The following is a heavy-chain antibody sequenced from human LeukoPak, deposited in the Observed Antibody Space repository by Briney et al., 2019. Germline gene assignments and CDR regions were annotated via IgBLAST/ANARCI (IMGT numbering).Heavy chain of an antibody. CDR1: GFTLSSYA. CDR2: IRGSDDST. J-gene: IGHJ4*02. CDR3: AKDTGPAAGITADY. D-gene: IGHD6-13*01. Sequence: GGSLRLSCAAPGFTLSSYAMTWVRQAPGKGLEWVSTIRGSDDSTYYADSVKGRFTISRDNSKNTLYLQMNSLRAEDTAIYYCAKDTGPAAGITADYWGQGTLVTVSS. V-gene: IGHV3-23*01.